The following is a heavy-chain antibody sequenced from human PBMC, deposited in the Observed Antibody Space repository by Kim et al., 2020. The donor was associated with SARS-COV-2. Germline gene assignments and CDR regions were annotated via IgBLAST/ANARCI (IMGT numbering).Heavy chain of an antibody. V-gene: IGHV1-18*04. Sequence: ASVKVSCKACGYMFTSYGFSWVRQAPGQWLEWLGWISARDGNTKYGQKVQGRVIMTTDTYTNTAYMELWNLRSVDTGMYYCARGTYGEVSFDYWGQGTLVTVPA. CDR3: ARGTYGEVSFDY. CDR1: GYMFTSYG. D-gene: IGHD3-10*01. CDR2: ISARDGNT. J-gene: IGHJ4*02.